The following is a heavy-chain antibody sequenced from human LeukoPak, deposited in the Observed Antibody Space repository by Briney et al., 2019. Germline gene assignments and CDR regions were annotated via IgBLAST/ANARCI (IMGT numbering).Heavy chain of an antibody. V-gene: IGHV5-51*01. CDR3: ARPRGEGNNWFDP. CDR2: IYPGDSDT. J-gene: IGHJ5*02. Sequence: GESLKISCKGSGYSFTSYWIGWGRQMPGKGLEWMGIIYPGDSDTRYSPPFQGQVTISADKSITTAYLQWSSLKASDTAMYYCARPRGEGNNWFDPWGQGTLVTVSS. CDR1: GYSFTSYW. D-gene: IGHD4-17*01.